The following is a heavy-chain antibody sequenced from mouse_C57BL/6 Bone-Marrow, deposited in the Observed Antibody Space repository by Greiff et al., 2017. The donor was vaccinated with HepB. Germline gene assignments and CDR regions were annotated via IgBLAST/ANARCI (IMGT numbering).Heavy chain of an antibody. V-gene: IGHV1-63*01. CDR2: IYPGGGYT. J-gene: IGHJ2*01. CDR1: GYTFTNYW. Sequence: QVQLQQSGAELVRPGTSVKMSCKASGYTFTNYWIGWAKQRPGHGLEWIGDIYPGGGYTNYNEKFKSKATLTVDTSSSTAYMQLSSLTSEDSAVYYCARRLLLYYFDYWGQGTTLTVSS. CDR3: ARRLLLYYFDY. D-gene: IGHD2-3*01.